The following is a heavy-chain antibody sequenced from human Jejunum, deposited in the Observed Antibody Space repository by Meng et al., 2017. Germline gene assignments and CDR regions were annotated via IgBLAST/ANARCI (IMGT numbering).Heavy chain of an antibody. CDR3: ARGYGEYRSNSYSDY. Sequence: GESLKISCAASGFTFSSYEMNWVRQAPGKGLEWISYISSSGGAKYYADSVKGRFSISRDNAKNSVYLQMNSLRAEDTAVYYCARGYGEYRSNSYSDYWGQGTLVTVSS. CDR1: GFTFSSYE. CDR2: ISSSGGAK. J-gene: IGHJ4*02. V-gene: IGHV3-48*03. D-gene: IGHD4-17*01.